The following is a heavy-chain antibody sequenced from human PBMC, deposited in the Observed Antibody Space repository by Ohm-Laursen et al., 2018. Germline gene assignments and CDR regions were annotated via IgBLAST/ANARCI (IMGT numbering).Heavy chain of an antibody. CDR3: AKDRGSGLYYYYAMDV. CDR2: ISYDGSNK. Sequence: SLRLSCTASGFTFSSYGMHWVRQAPGKGLEWVADISYDGSNKYYADSVKGRFTISRDNSKNTLYLQMNSLRAEDTAVYYCAKDRGSGLYYYYAMDVWGQGTTVTVSS. V-gene: IGHV3-30*18. CDR1: GFTFSSYG. J-gene: IGHJ6*02. D-gene: IGHD6-19*01.